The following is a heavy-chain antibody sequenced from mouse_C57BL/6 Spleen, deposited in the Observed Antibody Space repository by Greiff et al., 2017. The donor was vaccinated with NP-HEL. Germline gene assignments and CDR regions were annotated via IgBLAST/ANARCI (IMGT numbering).Heavy chain of an antibody. CDR3: ARDWDGGVYFDY. D-gene: IGHD4-1*01. CDR1: GFTFSSYA. J-gene: IGHJ2*01. Sequence: EVQLVESGGGLVKPGGSLKLSCAASGFTFSSYAMSWVRQTPEKRLEWVATISDGGSYTYYPDNVKGRFTISRDNAKNNLYLQMSHLKSEDTAMYYCARDWDGGVYFDYWGQGTTLTVSS. V-gene: IGHV5-4*01. CDR2: ISDGGSYT.